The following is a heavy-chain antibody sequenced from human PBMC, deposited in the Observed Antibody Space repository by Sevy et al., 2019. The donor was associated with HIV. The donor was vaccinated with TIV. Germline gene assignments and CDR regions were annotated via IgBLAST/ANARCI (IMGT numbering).Heavy chain of an antibody. V-gene: IGHV1-18*01. Sequence: ASVKVSCKASDYTFSTQGFNWVRQAPGQGLEWMGWISAYNGNKKYAQKLQGRVTMTTDTSTSTAYMELRSLTSDDTAVYYCARDCAPCYYYDAIGVKRDYYFDYWGQGTLVTVSS. J-gene: IGHJ4*02. D-gene: IGHD3-22*01. CDR1: DYTFSTQG. CDR3: ARDCAPCYYYDAIGVKRDYYFDY. CDR2: ISAYNGNK.